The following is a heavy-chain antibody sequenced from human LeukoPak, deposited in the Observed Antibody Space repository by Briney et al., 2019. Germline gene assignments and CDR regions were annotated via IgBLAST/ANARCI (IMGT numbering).Heavy chain of an antibody. CDR1: GLTVSSDY. J-gene: IGHJ5*02. Sequence: GGSLRLSCAASGLTVSSDYMSCVRQAPGKGLEWVSVIYSGGGTYYADSVRGRFTISRDNSKNTLYLQLNSLRAEDTAVYYCARYPYSTSSWSDPWGQGTLVTVSS. V-gene: IGHV3-66*01. D-gene: IGHD6-6*01. CDR3: ARYPYSTSSWSDP. CDR2: IYSGGGT.